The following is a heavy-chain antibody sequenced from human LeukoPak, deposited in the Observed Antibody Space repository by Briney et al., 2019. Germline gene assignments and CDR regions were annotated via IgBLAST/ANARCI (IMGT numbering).Heavy chain of an antibody. J-gene: IGHJ5*02. D-gene: IGHD3-22*01. CDR3: ARDLGQYYDTSDNWFGP. Sequence: GGSLRLSCAASGFTFSSYGMSWVRQAPGKGLEWVSAISGSGGSTYYADSVKGRFTISRDNAKNTLNLQMNSLRAEDTAVYYCARDLGQYYDTSDNWFGPWGQGTLVTVSS. CDR2: ISGSGGST. V-gene: IGHV3-23*01. CDR1: GFTFSSYG.